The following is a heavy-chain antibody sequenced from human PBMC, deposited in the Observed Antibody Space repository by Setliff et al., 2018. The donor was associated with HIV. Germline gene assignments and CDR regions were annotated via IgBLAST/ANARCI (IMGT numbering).Heavy chain of an antibody. V-gene: IGHV4-59*01. J-gene: IGHJ3*02. CDR1: GVSISNYY. CDR2: MYYSGNT. Sequence: SETLSLTCTVSGVSISNYYWSWIRQPPGKGLEWIGYMYYSGNTNYNPSLKSRVTISVDTSKSQFSLKLTSVTAADTAVYYCASGNHNAYEIWGQGTMVTV. CDR3: ASGNHNAYEI.